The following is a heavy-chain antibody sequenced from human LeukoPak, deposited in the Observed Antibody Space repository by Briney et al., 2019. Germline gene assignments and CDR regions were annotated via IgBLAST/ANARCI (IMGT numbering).Heavy chain of an antibody. D-gene: IGHD4-17*01. Sequence: SETLSLTCAVYGGSFSGYYWSWIRQPPGKGLEWIGEINHSGSTNYNPSLKSRVTIPVDTSKNQFSLKLSSVTAADTAVYYCASSYGDYRYDAFDIWGQGTMVTVSS. CDR2: INHSGST. V-gene: IGHV4-34*01. CDR3: ASSYGDYRYDAFDI. J-gene: IGHJ3*02. CDR1: GGSFSGYY.